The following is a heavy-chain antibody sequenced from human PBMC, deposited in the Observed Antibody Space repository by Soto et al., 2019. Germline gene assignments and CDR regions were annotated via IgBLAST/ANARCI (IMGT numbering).Heavy chain of an antibody. D-gene: IGHD5-18*01. CDR2: MNAGVGNT. Sequence: HVELVQSGADVKKPGASVTISCKASGYTFTDCALHWVRQAPGQRLEWMGWMNAGVGNTLYSQKFQGRITITRDTSASTAYMELNSLKSEDTAIYYCARDTGYTFGSLNYWGPGTLVTVSS. CDR1: GYTFTDCA. J-gene: IGHJ4*02. CDR3: ARDTGYTFGSLNY. V-gene: IGHV1-3*01.